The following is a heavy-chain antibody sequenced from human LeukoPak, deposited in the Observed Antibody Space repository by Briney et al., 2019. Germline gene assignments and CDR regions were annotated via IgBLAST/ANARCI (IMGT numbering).Heavy chain of an antibody. Sequence: GSLLLSCAASGFTVTSNYMSWVRPAPGKGLEWVSTIYSGGGTYYADSVKGRFTISRDISKNTLYLQMNSLRAEDTAVYYCAREDTYFFDYWGQGTLVTVSS. CDR2: IYSGGGT. V-gene: IGHV3-66*01. J-gene: IGHJ4*02. CDR1: GFTVTSNY. CDR3: AREDTYFFDY.